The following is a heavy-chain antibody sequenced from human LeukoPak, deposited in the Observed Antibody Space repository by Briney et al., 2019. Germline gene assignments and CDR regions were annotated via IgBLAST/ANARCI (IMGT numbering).Heavy chain of an antibody. CDR3: ARVSGLGSGYYYFAFDI. CDR2: IYYSGST. CDR1: GGSISSYY. V-gene: IGHV4-59*12. J-gene: IGHJ3*02. Sequence: PSETLSLTCTVSGGSISSYYWSWIRQPPGKGLEWIGYIYYSGSTNYNPSLKSRVTISVDTSKNQFSLKLSSVTAADTAVYYCARVSGLGSGYYYFAFDIWGQGTMVTVSS. D-gene: IGHD3-22*01.